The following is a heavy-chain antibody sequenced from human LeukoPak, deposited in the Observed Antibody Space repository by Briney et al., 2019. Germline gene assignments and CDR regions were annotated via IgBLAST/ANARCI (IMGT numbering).Heavy chain of an antibody. D-gene: IGHD3-22*01. Sequence: PSETLSLTCTVSGGSISSSSYYWGWIRQPPGKGLEWIGSIYYSGSTYYNPSLKSRVTISADTSKNQFSLKLSSVTAADTAVYYCAREGYYYDSSGYYYYAFDIWGQGTMVTVSS. CDR3: AREGYYYDSSGYYYYAFDI. CDR1: GGSISSSSYY. J-gene: IGHJ3*02. V-gene: IGHV4-39*02. CDR2: IYYSGST.